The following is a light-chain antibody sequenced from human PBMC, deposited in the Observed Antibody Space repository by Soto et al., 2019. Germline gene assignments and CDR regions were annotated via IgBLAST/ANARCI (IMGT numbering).Light chain of an antibody. Sequence: QSLLTEPASLSGSPGQSITISCTGTSSDVGGFNYVSWYQQHPGKAPKLLIFDVYSRPSGISNRFSGSKSGNTASLTISGLQAEDEADYYCSSYTASSSYVFGAGTKVTVL. J-gene: IGLJ1*01. CDR3: SSYTASSSYV. V-gene: IGLV2-14*01. CDR2: DVY. CDR1: SSDVGGFNY.